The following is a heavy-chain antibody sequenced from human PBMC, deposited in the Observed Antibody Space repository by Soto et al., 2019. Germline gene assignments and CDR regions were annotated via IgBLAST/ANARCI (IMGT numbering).Heavy chain of an antibody. CDR1: NGSLSDYI. D-gene: IGHD3-3*01. J-gene: IGHJ5*02. CDR3: XAXSGFRTSRXVXFDX. V-gene: IGHV4-34*01. CDR2: INHRGTI. Sequence: QVQLQQWVAGLLKPSETLSLTCAVYNGSLSDYIWSWIRQSPGRGLEWIGQINHRGTINYNPSLXGRXSXXXDXSRNQLTLNXRSXXXXXXXXXXXXAXSGFRTSRXVXFDXWGQRTPVTV.